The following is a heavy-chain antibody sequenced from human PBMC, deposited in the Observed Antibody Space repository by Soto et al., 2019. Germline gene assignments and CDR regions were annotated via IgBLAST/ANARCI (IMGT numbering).Heavy chain of an antibody. CDR1: GFSLSTSGVG. D-gene: IGHD5-18*01. CDR3: AQRYSVDTAMVTNFDY. J-gene: IGHJ4*02. Sequence: QITLKESGPTLVKPTQTLTLTCTFSGFSLSTSGVGVGWIRQPPGKALEWLALIYWDDDKRYSPSLKSRLTITKDTSKNQVVLTMTNMDPVDTATYYCAQRYSVDTAMVTNFDYWGQGTLVTVSS. CDR2: IYWDDDK. V-gene: IGHV2-5*02.